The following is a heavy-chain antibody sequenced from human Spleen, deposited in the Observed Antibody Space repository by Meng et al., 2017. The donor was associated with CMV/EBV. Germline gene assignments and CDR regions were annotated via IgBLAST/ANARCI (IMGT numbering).Heavy chain of an antibody. CDR3: VRVVPAAPVDY. V-gene: IGHV4-34*01. CDR1: GGSFSGYY. Sequence: SETLSLTCAVYGGSFSGYYWSWIRQPPGKGLEWIGEINHSGSTNYNPSLKSRVTISVDTSKNQFSLKLSSVTAADTAVYYCVRVVPAAPVDYWGQGTLVTVSS. D-gene: IGHD2-2*01. J-gene: IGHJ4*02. CDR2: INHSGST.